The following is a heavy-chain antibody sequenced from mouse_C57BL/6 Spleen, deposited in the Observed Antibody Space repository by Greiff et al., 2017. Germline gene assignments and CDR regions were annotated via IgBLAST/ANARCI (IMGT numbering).Heavy chain of an antibody. Sequence: SGAELVRPGASVTLSCKASGYTFTDYEMHWVKQTPVHGLEWIGAIDPETGGTAYNQKFKGKAILTADKSSSTAYMELRSLTSEDSAVYYGTGGDGYYVGAYWGQGTLVTVSA. J-gene: IGHJ3*01. CDR3: TGGDGYYVGAY. D-gene: IGHD2-3*01. V-gene: IGHV1-15*01. CDR1: GYTFTDYE. CDR2: IDPETGGT.